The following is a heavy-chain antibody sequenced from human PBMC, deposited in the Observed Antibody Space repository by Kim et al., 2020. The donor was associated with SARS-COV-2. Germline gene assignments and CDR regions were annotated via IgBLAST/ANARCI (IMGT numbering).Heavy chain of an antibody. D-gene: IGHD4-17*01. V-gene: IGHV3-7*03. J-gene: IGHJ4*02. Sequence: YVDSVKGRFAISRDNAKNSLYLQMNSLRAEDTAVYYCTSPPPTVATPADSWGQGTLVIVSS. CDR3: TSPPPTVATPADS.